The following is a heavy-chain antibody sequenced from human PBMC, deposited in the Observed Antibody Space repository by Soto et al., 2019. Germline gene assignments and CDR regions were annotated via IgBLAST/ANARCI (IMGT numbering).Heavy chain of an antibody. CDR3: ARAGAAAGTIYWFAP. CDR2: IYYSGST. Sequence: SETLSLTCTVSGGSISSGGYYWSWIRQHPGKGLEWIGYIYYSGSTYYNPSLKSRVTISVDTSKNQFSLKLSSVTAADTAVYYCARAGAAAGTIYWFAPWGQGTLVTVSS. CDR1: GGSISSGGYY. J-gene: IGHJ5*02. D-gene: IGHD6-13*01. V-gene: IGHV4-31*03.